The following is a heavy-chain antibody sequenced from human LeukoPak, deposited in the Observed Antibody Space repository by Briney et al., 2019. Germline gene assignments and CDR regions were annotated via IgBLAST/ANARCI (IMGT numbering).Heavy chain of an antibody. CDR3: TKSDGYGLIRI. V-gene: IGHV4-59*02. J-gene: IGHJ3*02. CDR2: IYYTGST. Sequence: KTSETLSLTCTVSGGSVSDYYWSWIRQSPGKGLEWIGYIYYTGSTSYNPSLRSRVTMSADTSKNQFSLKLSSVTAADTAVYYCTKSDGYGLIRICGRGIMVTVSS. D-gene: IGHD3-10*01. CDR1: GGSVSDYY.